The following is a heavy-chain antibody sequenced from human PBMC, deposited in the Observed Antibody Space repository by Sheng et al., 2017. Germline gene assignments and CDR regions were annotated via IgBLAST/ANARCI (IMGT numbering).Heavy chain of an antibody. D-gene: IGHD6-25*01. CDR3: ARDKADYYYYYMDV. Sequence: QVQLVQSGAEVKKPGSSVKVSCKASGGTFSSYTISWVRQAPGQGLEWMGRIIPILGIANYAQKFQGRVTITADKSTSTAYMELSSLRSEDTAVYYCARDKADYYYYYMDVWGKGTTVTVSS. CDR2: IIPILGIA. J-gene: IGHJ6*03. V-gene: IGHV1-69*08. CDR1: GGTFSSYT.